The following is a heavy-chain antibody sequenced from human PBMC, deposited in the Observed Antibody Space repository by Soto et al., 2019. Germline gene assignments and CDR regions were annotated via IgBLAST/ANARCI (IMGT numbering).Heavy chain of an antibody. V-gene: IGHV1-69*13. D-gene: IGHD3-10*01. CDR3: ARSGSGSPDYYYYYGMDV. J-gene: IGHJ6*02. Sequence: GASVKVSCKASGCTFSSYAISWVRQAPGQGLEWMGGIIPIFGTANYAQKFQGRVTITADESTSTAYMELSSLRSEDTAVYYCARSGSGSPDYYYYYGMDVWGQGTTVTVSS. CDR2: IIPIFGTA. CDR1: GCTFSSYA.